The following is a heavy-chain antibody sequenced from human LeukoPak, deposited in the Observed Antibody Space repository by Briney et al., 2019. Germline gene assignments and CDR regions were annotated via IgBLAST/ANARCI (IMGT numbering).Heavy chain of an antibody. CDR3: ARGPVKYCSGGSCYSR. Sequence: GASVKVSCKASGYTFTSYDINWVRQATGQGLEWMGWMKPNSGNTGYAQKFQGRVTMTRNTSISTAYMELSSLRSEDTAVYYCARGPVKYCSGGSCYSRWAQGTLVTVSS. CDR2: MKPNSGNT. V-gene: IGHV1-8*01. CDR1: GYTFTSYD. J-gene: IGHJ4*02. D-gene: IGHD2-15*01.